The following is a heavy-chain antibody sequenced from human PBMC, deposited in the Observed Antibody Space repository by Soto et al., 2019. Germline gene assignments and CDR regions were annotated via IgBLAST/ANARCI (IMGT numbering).Heavy chain of an antibody. D-gene: IGHD2-21*02. CDR3: ASGGHVVVVTAALDY. CDR1: GDTFTDYY. Sequence: QVQLVQSGAEVKKPGASVKVSCKASGDTFTDYYIHWVRQAPGQGLEWMGTVNPSGGHTTYAQHFLGRMTRTRDTSTSTIYMELTSLTSEDTAVYYCASGGHVVVVTAALDYWGQGTLVTVSS. CDR2: VNPSGGHT. J-gene: IGHJ4*02. V-gene: IGHV1-46*01.